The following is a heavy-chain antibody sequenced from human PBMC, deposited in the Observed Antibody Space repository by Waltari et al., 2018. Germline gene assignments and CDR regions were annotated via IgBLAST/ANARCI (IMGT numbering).Heavy chain of an antibody. Sequence: QVQLQESDPGLVKPSETLSLTCTVSGGSISSYYWSWIRQPPGKGLEWIGYIYYSGSTNYNPSLKSRVTISVDTSKNQFSLKLSSVTAADTAVYYCARGPDIVATGGKYYFDYWGQGTLVTVSS. CDR1: GGSISSYY. J-gene: IGHJ4*02. D-gene: IGHD5-12*01. CDR3: ARGPDIVATGGKYYFDY. V-gene: IGHV4-59*01. CDR2: IYYSGST.